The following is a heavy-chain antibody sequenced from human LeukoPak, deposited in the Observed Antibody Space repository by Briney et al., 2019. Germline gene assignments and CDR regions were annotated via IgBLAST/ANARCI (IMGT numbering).Heavy chain of an antibody. CDR1: GYTFTSYD. V-gene: IGHV1-8*03. CDR3: ARGCLVPAAGYNWFDP. J-gene: IGHJ5*02. Sequence: EASVKVSCKASGYTFTSYDINWVRQATGQGLEWMGWMNPSSGNTGYAQKFQGRVTITRNTSISTAYMELSSLRSEDTAVYYCARGCLVPAAGYNWFDPWGQGTLVTVSS. CDR2: MNPSSGNT. D-gene: IGHD6-13*01.